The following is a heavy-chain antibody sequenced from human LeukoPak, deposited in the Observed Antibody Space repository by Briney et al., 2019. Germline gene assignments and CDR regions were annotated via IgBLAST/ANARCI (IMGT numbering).Heavy chain of an antibody. D-gene: IGHD3-3*01. CDR2: ISAYNGNT. Sequence: GASVKVSCKASGYTFTSYGISWVRQAPGQGLEWMGWISAYNGNTNYAQKLQGRVTMTTDTSTSTAYMELRSLRSDDTAVYYCARDGSRFLEWLPDYYGMDVWGQGTTVTVSS. V-gene: IGHV1-18*01. CDR1: GYTFTSYG. J-gene: IGHJ6*02. CDR3: ARDGSRFLEWLPDYYGMDV.